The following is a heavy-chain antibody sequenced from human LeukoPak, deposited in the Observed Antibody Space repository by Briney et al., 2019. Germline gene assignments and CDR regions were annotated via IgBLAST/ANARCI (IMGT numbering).Heavy chain of an antibody. Sequence: SVKVSCKASGGTFSSYAISWVRQAPGQGLEWMGGIIPIFGTANYAQKFQGRVTITADESTSTAYTELSSLRSEDTAVYYCALSIAAAGVDFDYWGQGTLVTVSS. CDR1: GGTFSSYA. CDR2: IIPIFGTA. D-gene: IGHD6-13*01. CDR3: ALSIAAAGVDFDY. V-gene: IGHV1-69*01. J-gene: IGHJ4*02.